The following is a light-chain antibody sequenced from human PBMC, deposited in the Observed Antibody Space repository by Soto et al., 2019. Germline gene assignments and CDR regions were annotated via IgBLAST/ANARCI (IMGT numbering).Light chain of an antibody. Sequence: EIVLTHSPATLSLSPGERATLSCRASQSVSSYLAWYQQKPGQAPRLLIYDASNRATGVPARFSGNGSGTDHTLTISSLEPEDSAVYYCQQRSNWPITVGQGTRLEIK. CDR2: DAS. J-gene: IGKJ5*01. CDR1: QSVSSY. CDR3: QQRSNWPIT. V-gene: IGKV3-11*01.